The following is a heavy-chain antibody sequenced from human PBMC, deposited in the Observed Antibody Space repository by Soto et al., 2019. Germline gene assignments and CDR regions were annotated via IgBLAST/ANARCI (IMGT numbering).Heavy chain of an antibody. CDR2: ISGSDGKT. CDR1: EFNCRSYA. Sequence: GRFIRHPYAASEFNCRSYAMSWVRQATGKGLEWVSTISGSDGKTFYADSVKGRFSISRDTSQSTLYLQMNSLRADDTAMYYCARWSYLDYWGQGTRVTVSS. CDR3: ARWSYLDY. D-gene: IGHD3-3*01. J-gene: IGHJ4*02. V-gene: IGHV3-23*01.